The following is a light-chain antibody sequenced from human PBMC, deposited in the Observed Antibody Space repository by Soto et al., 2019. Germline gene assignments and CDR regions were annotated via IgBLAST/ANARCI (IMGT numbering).Light chain of an antibody. CDR2: GAS. CDR1: QSVSSSY. J-gene: IGKJ1*01. CDR3: QNYGSLTSST. V-gene: IGKV3-20*01. Sequence: EIVLTQSPGTLSLSPGERATLSCRASQSVSSSYLAWYQQKPGQEPRLIIYGASSRATGIPDRFSGSGSGTDVTLTISRLEPEDFAVYYCQNYGSLTSSTFGQGTNVEIK.